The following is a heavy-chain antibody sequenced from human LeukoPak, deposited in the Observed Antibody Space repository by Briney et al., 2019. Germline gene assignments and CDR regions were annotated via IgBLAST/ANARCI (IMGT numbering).Heavy chain of an antibody. D-gene: IGHD5-18*01. CDR2: IYYSGST. CDR3: ARGKRSYGRKTDAFDI. Sequence: PSETLSLTCTVSGGSISSYYWSWIRQPPGKGLEWIGYIYYSGSTNYIPSLKSRVTISVDTSKNQFSLKLSSVTAADTAVYYCARGKRSYGRKTDAFDIWGQGTMVTVSS. CDR1: GGSISSYY. J-gene: IGHJ3*02. V-gene: IGHV4-59*01.